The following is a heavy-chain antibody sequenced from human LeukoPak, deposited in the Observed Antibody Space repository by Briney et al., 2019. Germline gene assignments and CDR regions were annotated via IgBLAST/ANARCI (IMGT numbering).Heavy chain of an antibody. Sequence: SETLSLTCAVYGGSFSGYYWSWIRQPPGKGLEWIGEINHSGSTNYNPSLKSRVTISVDTSKNQFSLKLSSVTAADTAVYYCARKLRVVTAAWFDPWGQGTLVTVSS. CDR3: ARKLRVVTAAWFDP. CDR2: INHSGST. V-gene: IGHV4-34*01. D-gene: IGHD2-21*02. J-gene: IGHJ5*02. CDR1: GGSFSGYY.